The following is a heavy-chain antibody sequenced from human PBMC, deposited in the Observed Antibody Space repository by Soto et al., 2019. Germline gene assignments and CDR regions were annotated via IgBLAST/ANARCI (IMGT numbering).Heavy chain of an antibody. Sequence: AGSVRLSCAASGFTVSDDYMSWIRKAPGKGLEWVSFSSNSGTFTKYADSVKGRFTISRDNAKNSLYLQINSLRGEDTAIYFCARSGDNYNVLDSWGPGTPVTVSS. V-gene: IGHV3-11*03. D-gene: IGHD3-10*02. CDR2: SSNSGTFT. CDR3: ARSGDNYNVLDS. CDR1: GFTVSDDY. J-gene: IGHJ4*02.